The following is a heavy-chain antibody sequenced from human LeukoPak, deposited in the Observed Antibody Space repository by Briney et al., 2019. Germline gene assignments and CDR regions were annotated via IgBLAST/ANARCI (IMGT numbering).Heavy chain of an antibody. J-gene: IGHJ4*02. V-gene: IGHV4-30-2*01. CDR2: IYHSGST. Sequence: KPGGSLRLSCAASGFTFDDYAMHWVRQAPGKGLEWIGYIYHSGSTYYNPSLKSRVTISVDRSKNQFSLKLSSVTAADTAVYYCARGYDDSGAFDYWGQGTLVTVSS. CDR3: ARGYDDSGAFDY. D-gene: IGHD3-3*01. CDR1: GFTFDDYA.